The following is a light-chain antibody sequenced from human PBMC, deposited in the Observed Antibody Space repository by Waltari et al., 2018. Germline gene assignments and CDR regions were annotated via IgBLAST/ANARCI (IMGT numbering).Light chain of an antibody. CDR3: QVWDSGSDHYV. Sequence: SYVLTQPPSVSVAPGQTARISCDGNNIGSKNVHWYQQKPGQAPVLVVYDDGDRPTGVPERFSGSNSGNTATLTISRVDAGDEADCYCQVWDSGSDHYVFGTVTKVTVL. CDR1: NIGSKN. CDR2: DDG. J-gene: IGLJ1*01. V-gene: IGLV3-21*02.